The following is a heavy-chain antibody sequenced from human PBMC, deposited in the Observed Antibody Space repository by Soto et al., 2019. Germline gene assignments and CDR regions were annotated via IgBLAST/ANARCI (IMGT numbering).Heavy chain of an antibody. Sequence: GGSLRLSCASSAFTFSDYYMGWIRQAPGKGLEWLSYISGNGNTIYYADSVKGRFTVSRDNAKNLLYLQMNSLRVEDTAVYYCAASAVVAAHHWGQGALVTVSS. J-gene: IGHJ5*02. V-gene: IGHV3-11*01. CDR1: AFTFSDYY. CDR3: AASAVVAAHH. CDR2: ISGNGNTI. D-gene: IGHD2-15*01.